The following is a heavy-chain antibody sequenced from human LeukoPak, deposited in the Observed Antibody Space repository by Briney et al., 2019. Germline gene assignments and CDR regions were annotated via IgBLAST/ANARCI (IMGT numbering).Heavy chain of an antibody. Sequence: SETLSLTCAVYGGSFSGYYWSWIRQPPGKGLEWIGEINHSGSTNYNPSLKSRVTISVDTSKNQFSLKLSSVTAADTAVCYCARARGNRIFGVVILGNFDYWGQGTLVTVSS. CDR3: ARARGNRIFGVVILGNFDY. D-gene: IGHD3-3*01. CDR2: INHSGST. V-gene: IGHV4-34*01. CDR1: GGSFSGYY. J-gene: IGHJ4*02.